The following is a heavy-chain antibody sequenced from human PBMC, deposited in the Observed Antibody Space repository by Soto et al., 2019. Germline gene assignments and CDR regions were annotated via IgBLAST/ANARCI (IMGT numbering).Heavy chain of an antibody. D-gene: IGHD2-21*01. CDR1: GYAFNTHD. CDR2: MNPNSGDT. Sequence: QVQLVQSGAEVKKPGASVKVSCKASGYAFNTHDITWVRQATGQGLEWMGWMNPNSGDTSYAQKFQGRVTMTGVTSKSTAYMELRRLRSEDTVVYSCARVRVSCSDGDCSSETFYFDCWGQGSLVTVSS. J-gene: IGHJ4*02. V-gene: IGHV1-8*01. CDR3: ARVRVSCSDGDCSSETFYFDC.